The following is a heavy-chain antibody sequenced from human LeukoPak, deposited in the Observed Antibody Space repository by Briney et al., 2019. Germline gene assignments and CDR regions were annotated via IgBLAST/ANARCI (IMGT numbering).Heavy chain of an antibody. J-gene: IGHJ4*02. CDR3: ARDAAAGSNMGDY. D-gene: IGHD6-13*01. V-gene: IGHV1-2*02. Sequence: ASVKVSCKASGYTFTGYYMHWVRQAPGQGLEWMGWINPNSGGTNYAQKFQGRVTMTRDTSISTAYMELRSLRSDDTAVYYCARDAAAGSNMGDYWGQGTLVTVSS. CDR2: INPNSGGT. CDR1: GYTFTGYY.